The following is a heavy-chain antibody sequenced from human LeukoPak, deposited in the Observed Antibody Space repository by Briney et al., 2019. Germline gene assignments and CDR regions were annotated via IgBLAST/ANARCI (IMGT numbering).Heavy chain of an antibody. D-gene: IGHD2-2*03. V-gene: IGHV3-30*18. CDR2: ISYDGSNK. Sequence: GGSLRLSCAASGFTFSSYGMHWVRQAPGKGLEWVAVISYDGSNKYYADSVKGRFSISRDNSENTLYLQMNSLRDEDTAVYYCAKDSHWILSDDWGQGTLVTVSS. J-gene: IGHJ4*02. CDR1: GFTFSSYG. CDR3: AKDSHWILSDD.